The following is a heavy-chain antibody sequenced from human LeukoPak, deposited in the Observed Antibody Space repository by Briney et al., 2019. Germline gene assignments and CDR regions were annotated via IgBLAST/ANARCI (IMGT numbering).Heavy chain of an antibody. CDR2: IYYSGST. D-gene: IGHD4-17*01. CDR3: ARDPVTDDYGVY. J-gene: IGHJ4*02. Sequence: SETLSLTCTVSGGSISSGVYYWSWIRQHPGKGLEWIGYIYYSGSTYYNPSLKSRVTISVDTSKNQFSLKLSSVTAADTAVYYCARDPVTDDYGVYWGQGALVTVSS. V-gene: IGHV4-31*02. CDR1: GGSISSGVYY.